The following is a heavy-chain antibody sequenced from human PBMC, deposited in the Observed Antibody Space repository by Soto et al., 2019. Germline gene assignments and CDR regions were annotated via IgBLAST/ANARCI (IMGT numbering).Heavy chain of an antibody. J-gene: IGHJ5*01. CDR2: IYYSGST. CDR1: GGSISRYY. V-gene: IGHV4-59*01. D-gene: IGHD3-9*01. CDR3: ARVSMLVRYPDW. Sequence: PETLSLTCTVSGGSISRYYWSWIRQPPGKGLEWIGYIYYSGSTNYNPSLKSRVTISVDTSKNQFSLKLSSVTAADTAVYYCARVSMLVRYPDW.